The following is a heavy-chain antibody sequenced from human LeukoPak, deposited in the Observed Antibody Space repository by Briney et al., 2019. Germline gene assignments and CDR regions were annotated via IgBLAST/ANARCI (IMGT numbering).Heavy chain of an antibody. V-gene: IGHV4-34*01. Sequence: SETLSLTCAVYGGSFSGYYWSWIRQPPGKGLEWIGEINHSGSTNYNPSFKSRVTISVDTSKNQFSLKLSSVTAADTAVYYCARGLAEMATIYYFDYWGQGTLVTVSS. CDR1: GGSFSGYY. D-gene: IGHD5-24*01. J-gene: IGHJ4*02. CDR3: ARGLAEMATIYYFDY. CDR2: INHSGST.